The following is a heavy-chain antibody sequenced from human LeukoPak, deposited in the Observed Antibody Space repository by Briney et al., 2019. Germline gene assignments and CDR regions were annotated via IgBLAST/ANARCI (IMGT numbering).Heavy chain of an antibody. Sequence: PSETLSLTCTVSGGSISSYYWSWIRQPAGKGLEWIGRIYTSGSTNYNPSLKSRVTMSVDTSKNQFSLKLSSVTAADTAVYYCARDPSYSSSHAALFDYWGQGTLVTVSS. D-gene: IGHD6-13*01. CDR1: GGSISSYY. CDR3: ARDPSYSSSHAALFDY. V-gene: IGHV4-4*07. J-gene: IGHJ4*02. CDR2: IYTSGST.